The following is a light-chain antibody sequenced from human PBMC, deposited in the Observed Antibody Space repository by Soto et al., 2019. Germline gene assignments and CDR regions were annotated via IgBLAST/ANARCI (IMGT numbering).Light chain of an antibody. CDR3: QQRSNWPPT. V-gene: IGKV3-15*01. CDR2: GAS. J-gene: IGKJ1*01. CDR1: QSVSSN. Sequence: EIVMTQSPATLSVSPGERATLSCRASQSVSSNLAWYQQKPGQAPRLLIYGASNRATGVSARFSGSGSGTEFTLTISSLQSEDVAVYYCQQRSNWPPTFGQGNKVDIK.